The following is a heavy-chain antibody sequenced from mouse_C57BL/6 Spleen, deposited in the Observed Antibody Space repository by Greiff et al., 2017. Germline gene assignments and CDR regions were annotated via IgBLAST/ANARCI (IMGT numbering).Heavy chain of an antibody. J-gene: IGHJ4*01. D-gene: IGHD2-4*01. CDR1: GYTFTSYW. CDR3: ARYDYDGYAMDY. CDR2: IYPGSGST. Sequence: VKPGASVKMSCKASGYTFTSYWITWVKQRPGQGLEWIGDIYPGSGSTNYNEKFKSKATLTVDTSSSTAYMQLSSLTSEDSAVYYCARYDYDGYAMDYWGQGTSVTVSS. V-gene: IGHV1-55*01.